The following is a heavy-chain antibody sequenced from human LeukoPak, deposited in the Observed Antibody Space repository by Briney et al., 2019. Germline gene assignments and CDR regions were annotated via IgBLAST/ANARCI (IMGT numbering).Heavy chain of an antibody. D-gene: IGHD3-22*01. J-gene: IGHJ4*02. CDR3: SRGPGRPGKSSFDS. Sequence: GGSLRLSCAASGFSFSTYAMSWVRQAPGKGLEWVSSISGSGGSTYYADSVKGRFTISRDSSKNTLYLQMNSLRVEDTAVYYFSRGPGRPGKSSFDSWGQANLATVSS. V-gene: IGHV3-23*01. CDR1: GFSFSTYA. CDR2: ISGSGGST.